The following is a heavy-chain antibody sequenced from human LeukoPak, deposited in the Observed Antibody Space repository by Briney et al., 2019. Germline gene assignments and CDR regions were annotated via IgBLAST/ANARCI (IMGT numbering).Heavy chain of an antibody. CDR1: GYTFTGYY. J-gene: IGHJ4*02. V-gene: IGHV1-69*04. Sequence: VASVKVSCKASGYTFTGYYMHWVRQAPGQGLEWMRRIIPTLGIANYAQKFQGRVTITADKSTSTAYMELSSLRSEDTAVYYCARDYYGSGSYYKGGYYFDYWGQGTLVTVSS. CDR3: ARDYYGSGSYYKGGYYFDY. CDR2: IIPTLGIA. D-gene: IGHD3-10*01.